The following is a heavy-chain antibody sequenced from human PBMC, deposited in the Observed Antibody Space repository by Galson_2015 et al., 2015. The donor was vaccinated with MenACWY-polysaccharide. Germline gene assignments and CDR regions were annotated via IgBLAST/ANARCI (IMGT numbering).Heavy chain of an antibody. CDR3: ARDGRFGDFFYYYMDV. D-gene: IGHD3-10*01. V-gene: IGHV3-23*01. CDR2: ISGSGRST. Sequence: SLRLSCAASGFTFSSYAMSWVRQAPGKGLEWVTAISGSGRSTYYADSVKGRFTISRGNSKNTLYLQMNSLRAEDTAVYYCARDGRFGDFFYYYMDVWGKGTAVTVSS. J-gene: IGHJ6*03. CDR1: GFTFSSYA.